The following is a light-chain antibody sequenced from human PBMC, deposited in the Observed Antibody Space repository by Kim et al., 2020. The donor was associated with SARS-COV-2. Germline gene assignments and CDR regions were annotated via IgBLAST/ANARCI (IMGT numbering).Light chain of an antibody. V-gene: IGKV3-20*01. CDR1: QSVSSSY. CDR2: GAS. CDR3: QQYGSSRRT. Sequence: SPGERANLSCRASQSVSSSYLAWYQQKPGQAPRLLIYGASSRATGIPDRFSGSGSGTDFTLTISRLETEDFAVYYCQQYGSSRRTFGQGTKVDIK. J-gene: IGKJ1*01.